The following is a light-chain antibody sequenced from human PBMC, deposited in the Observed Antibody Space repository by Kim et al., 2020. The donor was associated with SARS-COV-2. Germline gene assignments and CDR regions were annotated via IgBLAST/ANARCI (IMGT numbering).Light chain of an antibody. CDR1: SSNIGTNY. CDR2: RND. J-gene: IGLJ3*02. Sequence: GQGVTIACSGSSSNIGTNYVSWHQQVPGTAPNLLLYRNDQRPSGVPDRFSGSKSGTSASLAISGLRSEDEADYYCAAWDDSLNAWVFGGGTKLTAL. V-gene: IGLV1-47*01. CDR3: AAWDDSLNAWV.